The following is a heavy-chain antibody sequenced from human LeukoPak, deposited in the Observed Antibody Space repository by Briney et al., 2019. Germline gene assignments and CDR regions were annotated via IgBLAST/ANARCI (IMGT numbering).Heavy chain of an antibody. Sequence: GGSLRLSCAASGFTFDDYAMHWVRQAPGKGLEWVSGITWNSGSIDYVHSVKGRFTISRDNAKNSLILEMNSLRPEDTALYNCARGRYGSPLLDYWGQGTLVTVSS. V-gene: IGHV3-9*01. J-gene: IGHJ4*02. CDR1: GFTFDDYA. D-gene: IGHD3-16*02. CDR3: ARGRYGSPLLDY. CDR2: ITWNSGSI.